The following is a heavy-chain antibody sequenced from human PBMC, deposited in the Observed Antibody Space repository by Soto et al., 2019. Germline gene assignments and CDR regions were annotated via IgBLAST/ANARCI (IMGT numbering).Heavy chain of an antibody. CDR2: VRSKSNNYAT. CDR1: GFAFNDSA. CDR3: TNNFV. V-gene: IGHV3-73*01. Sequence: DVQVVQSGGGSVQPGGSLKLSCAASGFAFNDSAMHWVRQASGKGLEWVARVRSKSNNYATAYPASVKGRFIVSRDDSMGTTSLQMNSLKPEDTAIYYCTNNFVWGQGVLVTVS. D-gene: IGHD2-15*01. J-gene: IGHJ4*02.